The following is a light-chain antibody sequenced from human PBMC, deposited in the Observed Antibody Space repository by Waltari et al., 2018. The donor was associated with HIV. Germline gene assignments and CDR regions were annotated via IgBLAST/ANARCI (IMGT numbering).Light chain of an antibody. CDR2: KSS. V-gene: IGKV1-5*03. CDR1: QGIGPY. Sequence: DIHMTQSPSTLAASVGDGVTITCRASQGIGPYLAWYQQKPGKAPKLLIYKSSNLESGVPSRFSGSGSDTEFSLTISSLQPDDFATYYCQQYNSDSRTFGRGTKVEIK. CDR3: QQYNSDSRT. J-gene: IGKJ1*01.